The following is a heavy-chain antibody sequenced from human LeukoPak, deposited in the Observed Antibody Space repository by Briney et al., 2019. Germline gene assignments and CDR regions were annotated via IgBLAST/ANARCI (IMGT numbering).Heavy chain of an antibody. V-gene: IGHV3-23*01. J-gene: IGHJ4*02. CDR1: GFTFSYFA. Sequence: GGSLKLSCAASGFTFSYFAMTWVRQAPGKGLEWVSTISYSGGSTYYADSVKGRFTISRDNSKNTLYLQMNNLRAEDTAVYYCAKDWALRAAGSFDYWGQGTLVTVSS. CDR2: ISYSGGST. CDR3: AKDWALRAAGSFDY. D-gene: IGHD6-13*01.